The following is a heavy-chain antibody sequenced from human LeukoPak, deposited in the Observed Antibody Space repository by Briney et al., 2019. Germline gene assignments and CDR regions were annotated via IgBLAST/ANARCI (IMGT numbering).Heavy chain of an antibody. CDR2: IYYSGNT. CDR3: ARRYYYDSSGRDPFDC. Sequence: SETLSLTCTVSGGSISSGGYYWSWIRQHPGKGLEWIGYIYYSGNTYYNPSLKSRVSISLDTSKNQFSLKLSSVTAADTAVYYCARRYYYDSSGRDPFDCWGQGTLVTVSS. CDR1: GGSISSGGYY. D-gene: IGHD3-22*01. V-gene: IGHV4-31*03. J-gene: IGHJ4*02.